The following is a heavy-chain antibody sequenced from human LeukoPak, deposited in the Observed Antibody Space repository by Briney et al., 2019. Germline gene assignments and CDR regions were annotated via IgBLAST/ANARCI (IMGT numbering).Heavy chain of an antibody. J-gene: IGHJ4*02. CDR3: AREWGLESSGYYYAY. CDR2: ITPIFGTA. CDR1: GGTFSRFS. V-gene: IGHV1-69*13. Sequence: SVKVSCKASGGTFSRFSISWVRQAPGQGFEWMGGITPIFGTANFAQKFQGRVSITADESTSTAFMELSSLRSEDTAVYYCAREWGLESSGYYYAYWGQGTLVTVSS. D-gene: IGHD3-22*01.